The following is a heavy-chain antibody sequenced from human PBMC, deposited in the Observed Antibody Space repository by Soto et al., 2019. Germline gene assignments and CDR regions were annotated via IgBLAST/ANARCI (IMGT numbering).Heavy chain of an antibody. D-gene: IGHD6-13*01. CDR1: GFTFSIFA. V-gene: IGHV3-23*01. Sequence: EVQLLESGGGLVQPGGSQRLSCAASGFTFSIFALSWVRQGPGKGLEWVSSISGNGATTFYADSVKGRFTISRDNSKNTLYLQMNSLRAEDTAVYYCAKAPLSSSWYGVGYWGQGALVSVFS. J-gene: IGHJ4*02. CDR3: AKAPLSSSWYGVGY. CDR2: ISGNGATT.